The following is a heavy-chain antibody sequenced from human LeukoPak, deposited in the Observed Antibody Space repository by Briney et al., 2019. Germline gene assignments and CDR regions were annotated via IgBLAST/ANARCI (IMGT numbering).Heavy chain of an antibody. J-gene: IGHJ4*02. V-gene: IGHV3-30*03. CDR2: ISYDGSNK. CDR1: GFTFSSYG. CDR3: ARDGGYSGYDDFDY. D-gene: IGHD5-12*01. Sequence: GGSLRLSCAASGFTFSSYGMHWVRQAPGKGLEWVAVISYDGSNKYYADSVKGRFTISRDNSKNTLYLQMNSLRAEDTAVYYCARDGGYSGYDDFDYWGQGTLVTVSS.